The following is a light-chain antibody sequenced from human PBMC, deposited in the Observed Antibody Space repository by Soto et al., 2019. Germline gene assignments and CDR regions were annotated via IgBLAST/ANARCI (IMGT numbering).Light chain of an antibody. CDR3: QQRIT. J-gene: IGKJ3*01. V-gene: IGKV3-11*01. Sequence: EIVLTQSPATLSLSPGERATLSCRASQSVSSSLAWYQQKPGQAPRLLIYDASNRATGIPARFSGSGSETDFTLTISSLEPEDFAVYYCQQRITFAPGTKVDI. CDR2: DAS. CDR1: QSVSSS.